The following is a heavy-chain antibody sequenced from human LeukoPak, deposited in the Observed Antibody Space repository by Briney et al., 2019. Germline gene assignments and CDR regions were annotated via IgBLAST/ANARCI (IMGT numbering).Heavy chain of an antibody. CDR1: GFTFSRNW. CDR3: GSLSSSTDY. Sequence: GGSLRLSCATSGFTFSRNWMHWVRQAPEKGLVWVSRISSDGSTTGYADSVKGRFTISRDNAKNTLYLQMNSLRAEDSAVYFCGSLSSSTDYWGRGTLVTVSS. V-gene: IGHV3-74*01. CDR2: ISSDGSTT. D-gene: IGHD6-6*01. J-gene: IGHJ4*02.